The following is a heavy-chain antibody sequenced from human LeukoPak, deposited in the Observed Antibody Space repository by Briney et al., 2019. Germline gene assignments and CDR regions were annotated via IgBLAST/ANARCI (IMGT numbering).Heavy chain of an antibody. Sequence: GASVKVSCKASGYTFTGYHMHWVRQAPGQGLEWMGWINPNSGGTNYAEKFQGRVAMTRDTSISTAYMELSRLRSDDTAVYYCARPTGGYYYYYGMDVWGQGTTVTVSS. V-gene: IGHV1-2*02. CDR1: GYTFTGYH. J-gene: IGHJ6*02. CDR2: INPNSGGT. CDR3: ARPTGGYYYYYGMDV.